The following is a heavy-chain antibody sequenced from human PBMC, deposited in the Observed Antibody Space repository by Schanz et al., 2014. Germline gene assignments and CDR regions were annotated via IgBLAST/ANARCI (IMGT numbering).Heavy chain of an antibody. Sequence: EVQLVESGGGLVKPGGSLRLSCAVSGFTVSSNYMSWVRQAPGKGLEWVSTVYMSAASTRYADSVKGRFIISRDSSKNTLFLQMNSLRPEDTAVYYCAKGQLLSYYFDYWGQGTLVTVSS. V-gene: IGHV3-53*01. CDR1: GFTVSSNY. CDR3: AKGQLLSYYFDY. CDR2: VYMSAAST. D-gene: IGHD2-21*01. J-gene: IGHJ4*02.